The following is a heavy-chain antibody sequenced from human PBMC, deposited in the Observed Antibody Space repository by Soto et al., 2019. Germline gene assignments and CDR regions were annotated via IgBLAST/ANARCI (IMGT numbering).Heavy chain of an antibody. D-gene: IGHD3-9*01. CDR3: ARTVLGPDLLADSFVDYYYYMDV. CDR1: GGSLSNFY. CDR2: VYYTGST. V-gene: IGHV4-59*08. J-gene: IGHJ6*03. Sequence: SETPSLTCTVSGGSLSNFYWSWIRQPPEKGLEWIGYVYYTGSTSYNPSLKRRVTFSADSSRGQFSLRLNSVTAADTAVYYCARTVLGPDLLADSFVDYYYYMDVWGQGTTVTVSS.